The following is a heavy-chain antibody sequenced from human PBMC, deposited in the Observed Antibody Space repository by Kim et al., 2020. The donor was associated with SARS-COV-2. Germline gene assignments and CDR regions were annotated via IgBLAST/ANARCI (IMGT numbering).Heavy chain of an antibody. V-gene: IGHV3-30*07. D-gene: IGHD4-17*01. CDR3: AGEEDDFGANSGYFDY. Sequence: ESVKGRFTISRDYSKNTLYLQMNRLRVEDTAVYYCAGEEDDFGANSGYFDYWGQGILVTVSS. J-gene: IGHJ4*02.